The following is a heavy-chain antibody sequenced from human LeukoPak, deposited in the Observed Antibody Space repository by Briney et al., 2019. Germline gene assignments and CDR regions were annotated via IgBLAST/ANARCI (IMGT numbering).Heavy chain of an antibody. V-gene: IGHV3-33*01. CDR2: IWYDGSNK. J-gene: IGHJ6*02. D-gene: IGHD1-26*01. CDR3: ARGWDAHYYYGMDV. CDR1: GFTFSSYG. Sequence: PGGSLRLSCAASGFTFSSYGMHWVRQAPGKGLEWVAVIWYDGSNKYYADSVKGRFTISRDNSKNTLYLQMNSLRAEDTAVYHCARGWDAHYYYGMDVWGQGTTVTVSS.